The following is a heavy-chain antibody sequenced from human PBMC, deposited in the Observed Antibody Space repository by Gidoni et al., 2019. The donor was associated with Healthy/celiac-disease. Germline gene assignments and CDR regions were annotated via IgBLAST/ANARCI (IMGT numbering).Heavy chain of an antibody. CDR1: GGSISSGSYY. V-gene: IGHV4-61*02. CDR2: IYTSGST. Sequence: QVQLQESGPGLVKPSQTLSLTCTVSGGSISSGSYYWSWIRQPAGKGLEWIGRIYTSGSTNYNPSLKSRVTISVDTSKNQFSLKLSSVTAADTAVYYCARGNWNAGDAFDIWGQGTMVTVSS. J-gene: IGHJ3*02. CDR3: ARGNWNAGDAFDI. D-gene: IGHD1-20*01.